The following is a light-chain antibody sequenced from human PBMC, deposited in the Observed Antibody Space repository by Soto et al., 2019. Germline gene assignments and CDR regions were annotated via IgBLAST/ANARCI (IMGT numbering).Light chain of an antibody. CDR1: SSYVGAYNL. V-gene: IGLV2-14*01. J-gene: IGLJ1*01. CDR2: EVT. CDR3: ASLTTTNFV. Sequence: QSALAQPASVSGSPGQSITISCTGTSSYVGAYNLVSWYQHLPDKAPKLIISEVTNRPSGVSDRFSGSKSGNTASLTISGLQAEDEADYYCASLTTTNFVFGSGTKVTVL.